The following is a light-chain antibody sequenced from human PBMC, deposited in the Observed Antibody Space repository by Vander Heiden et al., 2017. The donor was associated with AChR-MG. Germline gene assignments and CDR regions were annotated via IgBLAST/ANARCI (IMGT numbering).Light chain of an antibody. V-gene: IGKV1-39*01. J-gene: IGKJ4*01. CDR2: AAS. Sequence: DIQMTQSPSSLPASVGDRVTITCRASQSISSYLNWYQQKPGKAPKLLIYAASSFQSGVPSRFSGSGSGTDFTLTISSLQPEDFATYYCQQSYSTPLTFGGGTKVEIK. CDR3: QQSYSTPLT. CDR1: QSISSY.